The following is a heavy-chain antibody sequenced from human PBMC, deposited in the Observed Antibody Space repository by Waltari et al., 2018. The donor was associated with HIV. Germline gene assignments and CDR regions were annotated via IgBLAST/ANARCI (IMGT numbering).Heavy chain of an antibody. CDR2: MNPNSGNT. CDR1: GYTFTSSA. Sequence: QVQLVQSGAEVKKPGASVKVFCQASGYTFTSSALTWVRQATGQGLDWMGWMNPNSGNTGYAQKFQGRVTMTRNTSISTAYMELSSLRSEDTAVYYCARSEWFGELSGSSYWGQGTLVTVSS. D-gene: IGHD3-10*01. J-gene: IGHJ4*02. CDR3: ARSEWFGELSGSSY. V-gene: IGHV1-8*01.